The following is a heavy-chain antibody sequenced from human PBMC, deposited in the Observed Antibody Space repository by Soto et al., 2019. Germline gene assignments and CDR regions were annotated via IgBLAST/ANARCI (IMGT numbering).Heavy chain of an antibody. CDR2: ISGSGRGT. D-gene: IGHD4-17*01. Sequence: RRLSCAASGFTFKNFLMSWVRQAPGMGLEWVSSISGSGRGTFYAGSVKGRFTISRDNSKNTLSLQMNSLRVEDTGVYFCAKDQDDGGNSYFDYWGQGTQVTVSS. CDR1: GFTFKNFL. CDR3: AKDQDDGGNSYFDY. V-gene: IGHV3-23*01. J-gene: IGHJ4*02.